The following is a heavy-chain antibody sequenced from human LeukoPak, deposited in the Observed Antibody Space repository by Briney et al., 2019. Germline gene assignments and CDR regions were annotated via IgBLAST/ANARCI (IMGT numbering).Heavy chain of an antibody. Sequence: GGSLRLSCAASGCTFSNYWMSWVRQAPGKGLEWVGNIKQDGSNKYYAASVKGRFPISRDNAKNSLYLQMNTLRAEDTAVYYCAREFYDILTGIDYWGQGTLVTVSS. D-gene: IGHD3-9*01. CDR1: GCTFSNYW. CDR3: AREFYDILTGIDY. CDR2: IKQDGSNK. V-gene: IGHV3-7*01. J-gene: IGHJ4*02.